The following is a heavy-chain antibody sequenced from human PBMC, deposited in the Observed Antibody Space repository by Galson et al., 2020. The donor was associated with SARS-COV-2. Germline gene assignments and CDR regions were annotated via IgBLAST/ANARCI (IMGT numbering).Heavy chain of an antibody. CDR2: ISSNGGSI. CDR3: VKDLEVGAISDAFDI. Sequence: GESLKISCSASGFTFSRHAMHWVRQAPGKGLEYVSTISSNGGSIYYADSVKGRFTISRDTSKNTLYLQMRSLRAEDTAIYYCVKDLEVGAISDAFDIWPRDNGHRLF. CDR1: GFTFSRHA. J-gene: IGHJ3*02. V-gene: IGHV3-64D*08. D-gene: IGHD1-26*01.